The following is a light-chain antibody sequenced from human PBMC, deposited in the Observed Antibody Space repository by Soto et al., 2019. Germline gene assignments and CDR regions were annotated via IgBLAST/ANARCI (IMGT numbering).Light chain of an antibody. J-gene: IGKJ1*01. CDR2: GAS. CDR1: QSVSSSY. CDR3: QQYGTSPPT. V-gene: IGKV3-20*01. Sequence: EIVLTQSPGTLSLSPGERATLSCRASQSVSSSYLAWYQQKPGQAPRLLMYGASSRATGIPDRFSGGGSGTDFTLTISRLEPEDFAVYYCQQYGTSPPTFGKGTKVGIK.